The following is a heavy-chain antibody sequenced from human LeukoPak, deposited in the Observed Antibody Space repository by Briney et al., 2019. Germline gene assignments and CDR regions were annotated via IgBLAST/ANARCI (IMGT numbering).Heavy chain of an antibody. J-gene: IGHJ6*02. CDR1: GFTFSSYA. CDR3: AKWLVSSSSTIYYYYYGMDV. D-gene: IGHD6-6*01. V-gene: IGHV3-23*01. Sequence: GGSLRLSCAASGFTFSSYAMSWVRQAPGKGLEWVSAISGSGGSTYYADSVKGRFTISRDNSKNTLYLQMNSLRAEDTAVYYCAKWLVSSSSTIYYYYYGMDVWGQGTTVTVSS. CDR2: ISGSGGST.